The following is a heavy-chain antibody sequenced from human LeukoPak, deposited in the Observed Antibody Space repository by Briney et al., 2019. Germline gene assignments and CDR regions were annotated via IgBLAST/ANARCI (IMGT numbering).Heavy chain of an antibody. CDR1: GFTFSTSW. V-gene: IGHV3-7*01. Sequence: PGGSLRLSCAAAGFTFSTSWMGWVRQAPGEGLEGVANIKQDGSERYYVDSVKGRFTISRDNAKNSLYLQMNSLRAEDTAVYYCVRVGRDGYTLDYWGQGTLVTVSS. CDR2: IKQDGSER. D-gene: IGHD5-24*01. J-gene: IGHJ4*02. CDR3: VRVGRDGYTLDY.